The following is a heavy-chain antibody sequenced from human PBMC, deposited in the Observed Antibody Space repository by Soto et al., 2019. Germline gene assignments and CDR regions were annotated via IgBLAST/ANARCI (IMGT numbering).Heavy chain of an antibody. D-gene: IGHD3-16*02. Sequence: EVQLLESGGGLVHPGGSLRLSCAASGFTFSSYAMSWVRQAPGKGLEWVSSISDSGGSTYYADSAKGRFTISRDNSKNTLSLHINGLGAEDTAIYYCARGSFGGIVVVYFDYWGQGTLVTVSS. CDR1: GFTFSSYA. J-gene: IGHJ4*02. CDR3: ARGSFGGIVVVYFDY. CDR2: ISDSGGST. V-gene: IGHV3-23*01.